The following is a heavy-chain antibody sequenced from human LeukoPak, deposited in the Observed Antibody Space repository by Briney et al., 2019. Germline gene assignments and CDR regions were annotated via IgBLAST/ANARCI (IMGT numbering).Heavy chain of an antibody. V-gene: IGHV3-74*01. CDR3: ARDRETSYWG. J-gene: IGHJ4*02. CDR2: VKHDGSGA. Sequence: GGSLRLSCAASGFPFGSYWMHWVRQAPGKGLMWVSRVKHDGSGASYADSVKGRFTISRDNARNTLYLEMNSLRAEDTAVYYCARDRETSYWGWGQGTLVTVSS. CDR1: GFPFGSYW. D-gene: IGHD7-27*01.